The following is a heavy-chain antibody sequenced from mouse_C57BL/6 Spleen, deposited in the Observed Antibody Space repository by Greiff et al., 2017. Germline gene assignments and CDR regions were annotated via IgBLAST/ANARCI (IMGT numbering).Heavy chain of an antibody. CDR2: INPNNGGT. J-gene: IGHJ2*01. CDR1: GYTFTGYY. V-gene: IGHV1-22*01. Sequence: EVQLQQSGPELVKPGASVKLSCKASGYTFTGYYMHWVKQSHGQSLEWIGYINPNNGGTSYNQKFKGKATLTVNKSSSTAYMELRSLTSEDSAVYYCARGGSPDYFDYWGQGTTLTVSA. CDR3: ARGGSPDYFDY. D-gene: IGHD1-1*02.